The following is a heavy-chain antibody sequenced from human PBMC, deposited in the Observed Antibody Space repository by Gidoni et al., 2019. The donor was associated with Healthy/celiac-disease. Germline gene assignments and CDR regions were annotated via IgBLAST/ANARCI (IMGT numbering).Heavy chain of an antibody. CDR1: GFTFSSYG. Sequence: QVQLVESGGGVVQPGRSLRLSCAASGFTFSSYGMHWVRQAPGKGLEWVAVIWYDGSNKYYADSVKGRFTISRDNSKNTLYLQMNSLRAEDTAVYYCARVLGYCSGGSCYSNYRMDVWGQGTTVTVSS. V-gene: IGHV3-33*01. CDR2: IWYDGSNK. CDR3: ARVLGYCSGGSCYSNYRMDV. J-gene: IGHJ6*02. D-gene: IGHD2-15*01.